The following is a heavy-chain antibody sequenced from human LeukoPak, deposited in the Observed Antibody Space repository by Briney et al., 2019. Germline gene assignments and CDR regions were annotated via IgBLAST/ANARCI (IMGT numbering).Heavy chain of an antibody. CDR2: IRYDGSKS. CDR1: GFTFNSYG. V-gene: IGHV3-30*02. D-gene: IGHD1-26*01. CDR3: AKDGGSGSYFAFDI. J-gene: IGHJ3*02. Sequence: GGSLRLSCAASGFTFNSYGMRWVRPAPGKGAGWVAVIRYDGSKSYFADSVKGRYALSRDNSKNTLYLQMSSLRPEDTAVYFCAKDGGSGSYFAFDIWGQGTMVTVSS.